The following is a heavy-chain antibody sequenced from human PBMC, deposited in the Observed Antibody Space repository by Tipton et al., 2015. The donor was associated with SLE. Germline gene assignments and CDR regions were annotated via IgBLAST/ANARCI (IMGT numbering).Heavy chain of an antibody. J-gene: IGHJ5*02. CDR3: ARDFQSPSLYSSSSEVNLFDP. V-gene: IGHV4-4*07. D-gene: IGHD6-13*01. Sequence: TLSLTCTVSGGSISSYYWSWIRQPAGKGLEWIGRIYTSGSTNYNPSLKSRVTMSVDTSKNQFSLKLSSVTAADTAGYFCARDFQSPSLYSSSSEVNLFDPWGQGTLVTVSS. CDR2: IYTSGST. CDR1: GGSISSYY.